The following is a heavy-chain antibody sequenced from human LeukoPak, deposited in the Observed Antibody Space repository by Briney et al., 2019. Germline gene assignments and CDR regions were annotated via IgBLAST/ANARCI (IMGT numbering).Heavy chain of an antibody. CDR1: GFTFGGYG. CDR3: TRYNNDHFDY. J-gene: IGHJ4*02. D-gene: IGHD1-14*01. V-gene: IGHV3-33*01. CDR2: IAYDGSRA. Sequence: GGSLRLSCAGSGFTFGGYGMHWFRQTPGKGPEWVAVIAYDGSRAFYADSVKGQFTISRDNSKNTMSVQMDDLRAEDTAVYYCTRYNNDHFDYWGQGTLVTVSS.